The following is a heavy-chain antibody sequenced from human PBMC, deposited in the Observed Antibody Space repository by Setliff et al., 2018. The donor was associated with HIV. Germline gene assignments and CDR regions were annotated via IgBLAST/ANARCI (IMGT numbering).Heavy chain of an antibody. Sequence: SETLSLTCTVSGDSVNDRSYFWGWIRQPPGKGLEWIGTFYYNGDSRYNPSLKSRVTISVDTSKDQFSLNLYSVTAADTAVYYCARVDCSGGSCYSPAYWGQGTLVTVSS. V-gene: IGHV4-39*07. CDR2: FYYNGDS. J-gene: IGHJ4*02. D-gene: IGHD2-15*01. CDR1: GDSVNDRSYF. CDR3: ARVDCSGGSCYSPAY.